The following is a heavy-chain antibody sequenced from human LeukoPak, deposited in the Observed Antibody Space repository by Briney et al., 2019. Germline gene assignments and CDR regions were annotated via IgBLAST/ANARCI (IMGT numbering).Heavy chain of an antibody. CDR1: GFTFSSYG. Sequence: PGGSLRLSCAASGFTFSSYGMHWVRQAPGKGREWVAFIRYDGSNKYYADSVKGRFTISRDNSKNTLYLQMNSLRAEDTAVYYCAKDKGDAFDIWGQGTMVTVSS. CDR2: IRYDGSNK. CDR3: AKDKGDAFDI. V-gene: IGHV3-30*02. J-gene: IGHJ3*02.